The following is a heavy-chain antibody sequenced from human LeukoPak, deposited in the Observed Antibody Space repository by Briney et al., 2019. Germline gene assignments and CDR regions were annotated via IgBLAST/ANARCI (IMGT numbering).Heavy chain of an antibody. J-gene: IGHJ4*02. CDR1: GFTFSDYY. Sequence: VGSLRLSCAASGFTFSDYYMSWIRQAPGKGLEWVSYISSSGSTIYYADSVKGRFTISRDNAKNSLYLQMNSLRAEDTAVYYCARSPYDSSGPSHFDYWGQGTLVTVSS. CDR2: ISSSGSTI. V-gene: IGHV3-11*01. D-gene: IGHD3-22*01. CDR3: ARSPYDSSGPSHFDY.